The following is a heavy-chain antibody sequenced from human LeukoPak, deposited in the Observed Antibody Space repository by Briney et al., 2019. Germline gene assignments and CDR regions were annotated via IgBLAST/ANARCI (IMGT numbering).Heavy chain of an antibody. CDR3: AKGYSVVPGSYGMDV. V-gene: IGHV3-48*04. CDR2: ISISGNTI. D-gene: IGHD2-15*01. Sequence: PGGSLRLSCAASGFTFSDYTMNWVRQAPGKGLEWVSYISISGNTIYYADSVKGRFTISRDNAKNSLYPQMNSLRAEDTALYYCAKGYSVVPGSYGMDVWGQGTTVTVSS. J-gene: IGHJ6*02. CDR1: GFTFSDYT.